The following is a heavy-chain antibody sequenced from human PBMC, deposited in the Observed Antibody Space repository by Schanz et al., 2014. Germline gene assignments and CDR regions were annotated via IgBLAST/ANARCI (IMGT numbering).Heavy chain of an antibody. CDR2: IIPILDKT. CDR3: AEVGRTRYYSMDV. V-gene: IGHV1-69*02. J-gene: IGHJ6*02. CDR1: GGTFSSST. D-gene: IGHD3-10*01. Sequence: QVQLVQSGAEVKKPGSSVKVSCKASGGTFSSSTLTWVRQAPGQGLEWMGRIIPILDKTNYAQKFQGRVTMTAAKSTSTVYMEVSGLRSEDTAVYDCAEVGRTRYYSMDVWGQGTTVTVSS.